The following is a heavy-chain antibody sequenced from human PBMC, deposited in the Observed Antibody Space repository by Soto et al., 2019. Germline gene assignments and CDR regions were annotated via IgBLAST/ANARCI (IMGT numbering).Heavy chain of an antibody. CDR2: IYPSGGST. CDR3: ARVDVQWYDAFDI. Sequence: GASVKVSCKASGYTFTSYYMHWVRQAPGQGLEWMGIIYPSGGSTSYAQKFQGRVTMTRDTSTSTVYMELSSLRSEDTAVYYCARVDVQWYDAFDIWGQGTMVTVSS. V-gene: IGHV1-46*01. J-gene: IGHJ3*02. CDR1: GYTFTSYY. D-gene: IGHD1-26*01.